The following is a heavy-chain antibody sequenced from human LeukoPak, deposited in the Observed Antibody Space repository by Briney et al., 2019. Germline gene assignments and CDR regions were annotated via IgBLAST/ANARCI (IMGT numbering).Heavy chain of an antibody. CDR2: ISSSGATI. J-gene: IGHJ5*01. Sequence: GGSLRLSCAASGFTFNSYDMNWVRQAPGEGLEWVSYISSSGATISYADSVKGRFTISRDNAKNSLFLQMSSLGAEDTAVYYCARDHGNSAYGAWFDSWGQGTLVSVSS. V-gene: IGHV3-48*03. D-gene: IGHD5-12*01. CDR3: ARDHGNSAYGAWFDS. CDR1: GFTFNSYD.